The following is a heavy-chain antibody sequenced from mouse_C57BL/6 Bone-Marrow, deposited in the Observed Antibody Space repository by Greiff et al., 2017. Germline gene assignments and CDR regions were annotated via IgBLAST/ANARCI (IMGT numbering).Heavy chain of an antibody. CDR3: ARALVNYFDY. D-gene: IGHD2-1*01. CDR2: ISAGGSYT. Sequence: EVKLVESGGGLVKPGGSLKLSCAASGFTFSSYALSWVRPPPAKRLAWVATISAGGSYTYYPENVKGRFTISRDNAKNHLYLQMSHLKSEDTSIYYCARALVNYFDYWGQGTTLTVSS. CDR1: GFTFSSYA. J-gene: IGHJ2*01. V-gene: IGHV5-4*03.